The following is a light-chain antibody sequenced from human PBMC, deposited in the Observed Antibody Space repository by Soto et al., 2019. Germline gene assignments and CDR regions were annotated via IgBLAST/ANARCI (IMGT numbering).Light chain of an antibody. CDR2: KTN. CDR3: VLYVGSGIWV. J-gene: IGLJ3*02. CDR1: SGSVSTSYY. Sequence: QTVVTQEPSFSVSPGGTVTLTCDLTSGSVSTSYYSSWYQQTPGQAPRTLIYKTNVRSSGVPDRFSGSILGNKAALTITGAQADDESDYYCVLYVGSGIWVFGGGTKLTVL. V-gene: IGLV8-61*01.